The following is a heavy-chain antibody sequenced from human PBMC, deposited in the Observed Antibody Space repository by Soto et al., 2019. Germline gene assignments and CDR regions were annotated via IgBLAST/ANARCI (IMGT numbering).Heavy chain of an antibody. J-gene: IGHJ2*01. D-gene: IGHD6-19*01. CDR2: INAGNGNT. CDR3: ARAPFHSSGWYRPSYFDL. CDR1: GYTFTSYA. Sequence: GASVKVSCKASGYTFTSYAMHWVRQAPGQRLEWMGWINAGNGNTKYSQKFQGRVTITRDTSASTAYMELSSLRSEDTAVYYCARAPFHSSGWYRPSYFDLWGRGTLVTVSS. V-gene: IGHV1-3*01.